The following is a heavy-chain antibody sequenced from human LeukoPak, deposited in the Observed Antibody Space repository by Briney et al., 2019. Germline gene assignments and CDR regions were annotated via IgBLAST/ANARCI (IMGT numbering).Heavy chain of an antibody. CDR2: INPNSGGT. J-gene: IGHJ4*02. CDR1: GYTFTGYY. CDR3: ATGYYDSSGYPFDY. Sequence: ASVKVSCKASGYTFTGYYMHWVRQAPGQGLEWMGWINPNSGGTNYAQKFQGWVTMTRDTSISTAYMELSRLRSDDTAVYYCATGYYDSSGYPFDYWGQGTLVTVSS. D-gene: IGHD3-22*01. V-gene: IGHV1-2*04.